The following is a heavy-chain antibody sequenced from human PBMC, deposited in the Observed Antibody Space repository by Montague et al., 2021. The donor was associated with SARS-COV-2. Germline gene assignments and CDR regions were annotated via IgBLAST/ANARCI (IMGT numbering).Heavy chain of an antibody. CDR2: IYYSGST. Sequence: SETLSLTCTVSGGAISSSSYYWGWIRRPPGKGLEWIGSIYYSGSTYYXXXLKSRVTILVDTSKNQFSLKLSSVTAADTAVYYCARDTRITMLVVVNRYGMDVWGQGTAVTVSS. V-gene: IGHV4-39*07. CDR1: GGAISSSSYY. J-gene: IGHJ6*02. CDR3: ARDTRITMLVVVNRYGMDV. D-gene: IGHD3-22*01.